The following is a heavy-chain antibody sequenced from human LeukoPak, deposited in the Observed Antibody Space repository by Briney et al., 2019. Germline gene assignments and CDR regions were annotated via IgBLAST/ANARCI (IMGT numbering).Heavy chain of an antibody. D-gene: IGHD3-10*01. CDR3: AEVRGVDPYFQH. CDR1: GGSFSGYY. J-gene: IGHJ1*01. V-gene: IGHV4-34*01. CDR2: INHSGST. Sequence: PSETLSLTCAVYGGSFSGYYWSRIRQPPGKGLEWIGEINHSGSTNYNPSLKSRVTISVDTSKNQFSLKLSSVTAADTAVYYCAEVRGVDPYFQHWGQGTLVTVSS.